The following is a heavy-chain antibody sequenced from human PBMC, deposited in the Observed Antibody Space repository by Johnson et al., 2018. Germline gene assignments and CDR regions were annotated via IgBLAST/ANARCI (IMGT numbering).Heavy chain of an antibody. CDR1: GYSFDSTS. CDR3: ALWAGSSNEFWSGPFDF. Sequence: QVQLVQAGAEVKKPGASVKVACKASGYSFDSTSMQWLRQAPGQTLEWMGWINTDNGNTKYSQKFQDRATITRDTSATTAYIELNSLRSEETAVYYCALWAGSSNEFWSGPFDFWGQGTLVAVSS. CDR2: INTDNGNT. V-gene: IGHV1-3*04. D-gene: IGHD3-3*01. J-gene: IGHJ4*02.